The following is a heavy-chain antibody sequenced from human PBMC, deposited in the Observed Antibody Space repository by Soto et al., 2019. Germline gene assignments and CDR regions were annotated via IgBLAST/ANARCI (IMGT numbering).Heavy chain of an antibody. Sequence: GGSLRLSCAASGFTFSSYAMSWVRQAPGKGLEWVSTISGSGGNTYYAGSVKGRFTVSRDNSKNTLYLQMISLRAEDTAVYYCAKVGDYYGSGSYTYYFDYWGQGALITVSS. CDR2: ISGSGGNT. J-gene: IGHJ4*02. CDR1: GFTFSSYA. D-gene: IGHD3-10*01. CDR3: AKVGDYYGSGSYTYYFDY. V-gene: IGHV3-23*01.